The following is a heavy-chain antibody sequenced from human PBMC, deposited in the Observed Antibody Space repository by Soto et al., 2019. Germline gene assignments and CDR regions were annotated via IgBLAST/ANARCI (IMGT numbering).Heavy chain of an antibody. CDR3: ARSDILTGYPYYFDY. CDR1: GGSISSGGYS. Sequence: PSETLSLTCAVSGGSISSGGYSWSWIRQPPGKGLEWIGYIYHSGSTYYNPSLKSRVTISVDRSKNQFSLKLSSVTAADTAVYYCARSDILTGYPYYFDYWGQGTLVTVSS. CDR2: IYHSGST. V-gene: IGHV4-30-2*01. D-gene: IGHD3-9*01. J-gene: IGHJ4*02.